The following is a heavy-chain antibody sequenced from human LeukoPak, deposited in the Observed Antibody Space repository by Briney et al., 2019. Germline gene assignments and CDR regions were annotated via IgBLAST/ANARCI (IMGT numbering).Heavy chain of an antibody. J-gene: IGHJ4*02. CDR3: AKYYYASGSYSRPLFDY. CDR1: GFSFSTYA. CDR2: ISGTGGSA. V-gene: IGHV3-23*01. Sequence: GGSLRLSCAASGFSFSTYAMGWVRQAPGKGLEWVSVISGTGGSAYYADSVKGRFTISRDNSKNTLYPQMNSLRAGDTAVYYCAKYYYASGSYSRPLFDYWGQGTLVTVSS. D-gene: IGHD3-10*01.